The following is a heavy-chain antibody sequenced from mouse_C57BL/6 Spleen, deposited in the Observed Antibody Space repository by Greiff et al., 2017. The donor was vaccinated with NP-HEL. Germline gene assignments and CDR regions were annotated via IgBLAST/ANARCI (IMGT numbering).Heavy chain of an antibody. CDR1: GFNIKDYC. V-gene: IGHV14-1*01. D-gene: IGHD2-13*01. CDR2: IDPADGYT. CDR3: TTGDYGAGFAY. J-gene: IGHJ3*01. Sequence: VQLQQSGAELVRPGASVKLSCTASGFNIKDYCMHWVKQRPEQGLEWIGRIDPADGYTEYAPKFQGKATMTAATSSNTAYLQLSSLTSEDTAVYYCTTGDYGAGFAYWGQGALVTVSA.